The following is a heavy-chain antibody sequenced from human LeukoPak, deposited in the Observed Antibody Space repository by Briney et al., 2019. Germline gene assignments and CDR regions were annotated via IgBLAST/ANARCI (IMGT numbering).Heavy chain of an antibody. D-gene: IGHD3-10*01. CDR1: GFTFSTYA. Sequence: QPGGSLRLSCAASGFTFSTYAMSWVRQAPGKGLEWVSAISSSGGSTYYADSVKGRFTISRDNSKNTLYLQMNSLRAEDTAVYYCAKTYGSGSYYGDWGQGTLVTVSS. CDR3: AKTYGSGSYYGD. J-gene: IGHJ4*02. V-gene: IGHV3-23*01. CDR2: ISSSGGST.